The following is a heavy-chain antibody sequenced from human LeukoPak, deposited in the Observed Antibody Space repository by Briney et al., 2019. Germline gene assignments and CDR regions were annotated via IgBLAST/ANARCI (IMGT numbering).Heavy chain of an antibody. CDR3: ARLLTTSRDFYYYMDV. D-gene: IGHD4/OR15-4a*01. Sequence: GESLKISCKASGYIFTNYWIAWVRQMPGKGLEWMGIIYPGDSDSRYSPSFQGRVTISADKSITTAYLQWNSLKASDTAMYYCARLLTTSRDFYYYMDVWGKGTTVTVSS. J-gene: IGHJ6*03. CDR2: IYPGDSDS. CDR1: GYIFTNYW. V-gene: IGHV5-51*01.